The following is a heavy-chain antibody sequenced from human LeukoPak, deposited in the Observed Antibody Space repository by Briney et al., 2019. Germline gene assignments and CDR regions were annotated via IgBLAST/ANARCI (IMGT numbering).Heavy chain of an antibody. J-gene: IGHJ5*02. D-gene: IGHD4-17*01. Sequence: SETLSLTCNVSGGSISSYYWSWIRQPPGKGLEWIGYIYYTGSTNYNPSLKSRVTISVDTSKNQFPLKLSSVTAADTAVYYCARVGDDYGDYNWFDPWGQGTLVTVSS. CDR1: GGSISSYY. CDR2: IYYTGST. V-gene: IGHV4-59*12. CDR3: ARVGDDYGDYNWFDP.